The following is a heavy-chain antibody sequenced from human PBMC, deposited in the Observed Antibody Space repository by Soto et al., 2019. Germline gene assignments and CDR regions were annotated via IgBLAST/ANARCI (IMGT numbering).Heavy chain of an antibody. CDR2: IYYSGST. V-gene: IGHV4-61*01. CDR3: ARAQKYYYDSSGYPIDY. CDR1: GGSVSSGSYY. Sequence: SETLSLTCTVSGGSVSSGSYYWSWIRQPPGKGLEWIGYIYYSGSTNYNPSLKSRVTISVATSKNQFSLKLSSVTAADTAVYYCARAQKYYYDSSGYPIDYWGQGTLVTVSS. J-gene: IGHJ4*02. D-gene: IGHD3-22*01.